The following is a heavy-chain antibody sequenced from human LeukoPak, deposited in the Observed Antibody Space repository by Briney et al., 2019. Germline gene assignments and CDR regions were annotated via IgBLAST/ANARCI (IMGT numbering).Heavy chain of an antibody. D-gene: IGHD6-19*01. CDR3: ALNRGSGWYFHY. V-gene: IGHV3-7*01. Sequence: GGSLRLSCAASGFTFSNDWMSWVRQAPGKGLEWVANIKQDGSDKNHVDSVKGRFTISRDNAKNTLYLQMNSLRAEDTAVYYCALNRGSGWYFHYWGQGTLVTVSS. CDR1: GFTFSNDW. J-gene: IGHJ4*02. CDR2: IKQDGSDK.